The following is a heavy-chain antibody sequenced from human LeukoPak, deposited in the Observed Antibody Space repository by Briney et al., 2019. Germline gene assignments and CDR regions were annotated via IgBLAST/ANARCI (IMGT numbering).Heavy chain of an antibody. CDR1: GGSISSGSYY. CDR2: IYTSGST. CDR3: GRCSGNYYYGMDV. J-gene: IGHJ6*02. V-gene: IGHV4-61*02. D-gene: IGHD6-25*01. Sequence: SETLSLTCTVSGGSISSGSYYWSWIRQPAGRGLEWIGRIYTSGSTNYNPSLKSRVTISVDTSKNQFSLKLSSVTAADTAVYYCGRCSGNYYYGMDVWGQGTTVTVSS.